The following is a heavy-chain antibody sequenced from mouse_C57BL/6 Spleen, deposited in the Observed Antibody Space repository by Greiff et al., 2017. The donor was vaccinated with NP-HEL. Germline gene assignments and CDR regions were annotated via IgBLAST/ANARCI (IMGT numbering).Heavy chain of an antibody. CDR3: ARDEGDGRSYGYFDV. Sequence: EVKLVESGGGLVKPGGSLKLSCAASGFTFSSYAMSWVRQTPEKRLEWVATISDGGSYTYYPDNVKGRFTISRDNAKNNLYLQMSHLKSEDTAMYYCARDEGDGRSYGYFDVWGTGTTVTVSS. V-gene: IGHV5-4*01. D-gene: IGHD1-1*01. CDR2: ISDGGSYT. CDR1: GFTFSSYA. J-gene: IGHJ1*03.